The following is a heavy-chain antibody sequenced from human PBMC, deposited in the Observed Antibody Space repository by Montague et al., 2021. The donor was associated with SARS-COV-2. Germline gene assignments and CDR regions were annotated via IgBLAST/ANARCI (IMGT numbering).Heavy chain of an antibody. J-gene: IGHJ6*02. CDR3: ATLARGLFDHGMDV. CDR2: ITSDGGII. V-gene: IGHV3-48*03. CDR1: GFTFSRHE. Sequence: LRLSCPASGFTFSRHEVNWVRQAPGKGLEWVSYITSDGGIIYYADFVEGRFTISRDNAKNSLYLHMNSLRVGDTAVYYCATLARGLFDHGMDVWGQGTTVTVSS. D-gene: IGHD3-10*01.